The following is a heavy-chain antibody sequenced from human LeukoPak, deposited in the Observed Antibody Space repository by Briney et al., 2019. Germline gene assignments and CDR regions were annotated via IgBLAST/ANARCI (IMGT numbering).Heavy chain of an antibody. J-gene: IGHJ4*02. CDR2: ISTTSDTI. CDR1: GFTFSSYT. CDR3: ARARCVGDCYSPDY. Sequence: GGSLRLSCAASGFTFSSYTMNWVRQAPGKGLEWVSYISTTSDTIYYADSVRGRFTISRDNAKNSLYLQMNSLRDEDTAVYYCARARCVGDCYSPDYWGQGTLVTVSS. V-gene: IGHV3-48*02. D-gene: IGHD2-21*02.